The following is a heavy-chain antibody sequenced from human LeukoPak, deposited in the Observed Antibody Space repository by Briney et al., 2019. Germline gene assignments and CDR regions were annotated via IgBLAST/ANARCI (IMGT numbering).Heavy chain of an antibody. D-gene: IGHD1-26*01. CDR3: ARGGRWELRYNWFDP. Sequence: SETLSLTCPVSGGSISSYYWSWIRQPPGKGRGWNGYIYYSGSTNYTPSLKSRVTISADTSKNQFSLKLSSVTAADTAVYYCARGGRWELRYNWFDPWGQGTLVTVSS. J-gene: IGHJ5*02. CDR2: IYYSGST. CDR1: GGSISSYY. V-gene: IGHV4-59*01.